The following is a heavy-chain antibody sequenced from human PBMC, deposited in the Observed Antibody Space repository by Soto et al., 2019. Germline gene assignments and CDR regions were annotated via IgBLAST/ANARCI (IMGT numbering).Heavy chain of an antibody. V-gene: IGHV1-18*01. CDR2: ISAYNGDT. D-gene: IGHD2-8*01. CDR1: GYTFTRYG. CDR3: AKNGQPPYYYYGLDV. Sequence: QGHLVQSGAEVKKPGASVKVSCKASGYTFTRYGISWVRQAPGQGLEWMGWISAYNGDTNYAQNLQGRVTMTIDTSTTTAYMELRSLTSDDTAVYYCAKNGQPPYYYYGLDVWGKGTTVTVSS. J-gene: IGHJ6*04.